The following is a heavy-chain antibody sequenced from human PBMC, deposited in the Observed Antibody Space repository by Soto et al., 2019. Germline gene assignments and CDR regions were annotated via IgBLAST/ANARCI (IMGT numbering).Heavy chain of an antibody. V-gene: IGHV4-30-4*01. Sequence: QVQLQESGPGMVKPSQTLSLTCTVSXXXXXXXXXXXXXXXXXPGXGLDWIGYIYYSGTTYYNPSLGSRSRMSVDTSKNQXXXSXXXXXXAXXXXXXXXXXXXXXXXXXXXFYXYWYFDLWGRGTLVTVSS. CDR2: IYYSGTT. J-gene: IGHJ2*01. CDR1: XXXXXXXXXX. CDR3: XXXXXXXXXXXXXFYXYWYFDL.